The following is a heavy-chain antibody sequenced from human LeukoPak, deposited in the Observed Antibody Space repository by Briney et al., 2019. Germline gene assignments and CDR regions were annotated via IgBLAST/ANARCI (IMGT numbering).Heavy chain of an antibody. J-gene: IGHJ4*02. CDR1: GFTLSDYY. CDR2: ISDSGSPT. D-gene: IGHD6-13*01. CDR3: ARVGSIAAAGTYDY. Sequence: GGSLRLSCAASGFTLSDYYMTWIRQAPGKGLEWISYISDSGSPTIYADSVKGRFTISRGNAKNSLYLQMDSLRAEDTAVYYCARVGSIAAAGTYDYWGQGTLVTVSS. V-gene: IGHV3-11*06.